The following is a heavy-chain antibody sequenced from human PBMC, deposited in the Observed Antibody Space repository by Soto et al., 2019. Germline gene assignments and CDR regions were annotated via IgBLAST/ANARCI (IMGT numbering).Heavy chain of an antibody. D-gene: IGHD1-26*01. CDR3: ARRSGSYYRDAFDI. J-gene: IGHJ3*02. CDR1: GDTFSSYP. V-gene: IGHV1-69*06. CDR2: IIPIFGTA. Sequence: SVNVSVKASGDTFSSYPISWVRQAPVQGLEWMGGIIPIFGTANYAQEFQGRVAITADKSTSQAYMALSRLRSEDTAVYYCARRSGSYYRDAFDILAQGTLVTGSS.